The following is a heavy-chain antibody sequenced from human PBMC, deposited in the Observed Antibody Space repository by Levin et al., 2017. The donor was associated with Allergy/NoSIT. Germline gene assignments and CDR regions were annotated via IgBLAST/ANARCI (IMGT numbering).Heavy chain of an antibody. CDR1: GGSISSYY. V-gene: IGHV4-59*01. D-gene: IGHD3-22*01. Sequence: SETLSLTCTVSGGSISSYYWSWIRQPPGKGLEWIGYIYYSGSTNYNPSLKSRVTISVDTSKNQFSLKLSSVTAADTAVYYCARAPFYYDSSGYYYGLYYFDYWGQGTLVTVSS. J-gene: IGHJ4*02. CDR2: IYYSGST. CDR3: ARAPFYYDSSGYYYGLYYFDY.